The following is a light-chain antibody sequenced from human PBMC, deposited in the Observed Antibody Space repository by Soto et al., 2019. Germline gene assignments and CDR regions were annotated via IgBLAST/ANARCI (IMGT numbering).Light chain of an antibody. CDR2: EVS. Sequence: QSALTQPASMSGSPGRSITISCTGTSSDVGGYNYVSWYQQHPGKAPKLMIYEVSNRPSGISNRFSGSKSGNTASLTISGLQAEDEADYYCSSHTSSSTLVFGGGTKLTVL. CDR1: SSDVGGYNY. V-gene: IGLV2-14*01. J-gene: IGLJ2*01. CDR3: SSHTSSSTLV.